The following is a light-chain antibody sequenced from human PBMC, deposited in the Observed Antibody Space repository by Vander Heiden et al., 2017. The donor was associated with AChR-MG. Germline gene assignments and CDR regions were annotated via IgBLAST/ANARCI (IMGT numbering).Light chain of an antibody. CDR1: QSLVHSNGTTD. Sequence: DVVLTQSPPSLTVTPGQPASISCGSSQSLVHSNGTTDLNWFQQRPGQSPRRLIYKVSNRDSGVPDRFSGSGSGSDFTLKISRVEAEDVGVYYCMQGTHWPLTFGQGTRLEIK. CDR3: MQGTHWPLT. J-gene: IGKJ2*01. CDR2: KVS. V-gene: IGKV2-30*02.